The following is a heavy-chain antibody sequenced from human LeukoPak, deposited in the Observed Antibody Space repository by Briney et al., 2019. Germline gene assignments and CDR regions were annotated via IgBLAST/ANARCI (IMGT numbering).Heavy chain of an antibody. J-gene: IGHJ4*02. V-gene: IGHV4-59*11. CDR1: GGSISPLY. Sequence: SETLSLTCTVSGGSISPLYWSWIRQPPGKGLGFIGYIYYSGTTNYNPSLKSRVTLSVDTSKNQFSLKLSSVTAADTAVYYCARGGVAAKYYFDSWGQGTLVTVSS. CDR2: IYYSGTT. CDR3: ARGGVAAKYYFDS. D-gene: IGHD3-10*01.